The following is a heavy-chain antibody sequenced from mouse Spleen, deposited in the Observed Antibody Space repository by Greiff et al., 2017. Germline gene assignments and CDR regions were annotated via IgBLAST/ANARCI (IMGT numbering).Heavy chain of an antibody. V-gene: IGHV5-9*01. CDR1: GFTFSSYT. J-gene: IGHJ2*01. CDR2: ISGGGGNT. Sequence: EVMLVESGGGLVKPGGSLKLSCAASGFTFSSYTMSWVRQTPEKRLEWVATISGGGGNTYYPDSVKGRFTISRDNAKNTLYLQMSSLRSEDTALYYCARHGGFRYYFDYWGQGTTLTVSS. CDR3: ARHGGFRYYFDY.